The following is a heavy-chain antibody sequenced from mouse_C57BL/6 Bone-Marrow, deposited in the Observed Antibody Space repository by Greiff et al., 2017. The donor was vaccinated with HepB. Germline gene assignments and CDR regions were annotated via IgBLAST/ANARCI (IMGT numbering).Heavy chain of an antibody. Sequence: VQLQQSGAELVRPGASVKLSCTASGFNIKDDYMHWVKQRPEQGLEWIGWIDPENGDTEYASKFQGKATITADTSSNTAYLQLSSLTSEDTAVSYCTTYYGNYGFAYWGQGTLVTVSA. CDR2: IDPENGDT. CDR1: GFNIKDDY. CDR3: TTYYGNYGFAY. D-gene: IGHD2-1*01. V-gene: IGHV14-4*01. J-gene: IGHJ3*01.